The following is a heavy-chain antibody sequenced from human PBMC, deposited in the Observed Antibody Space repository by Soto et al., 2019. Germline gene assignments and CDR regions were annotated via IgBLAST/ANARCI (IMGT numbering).Heavy chain of an antibody. CDR3: ARRGSS. J-gene: IGHJ3*01. V-gene: IGHV3-48*03. D-gene: IGHD2-2*01. Sequence: GGSLRLSCAASGFTFGSSEMYWVRQAPGKGLEWVSYIHPGGQPIFYADSVKGRFTISRDNAKKSLYLQMNSLRVEDTAVYYCARRGSSWGQGTMVTVSS. CDR1: GFTFGSSE. CDR2: IHPGGQPI.